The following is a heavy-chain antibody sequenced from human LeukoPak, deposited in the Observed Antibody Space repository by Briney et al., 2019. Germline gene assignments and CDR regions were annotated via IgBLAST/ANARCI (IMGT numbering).Heavy chain of an antibody. CDR1: GFTLSNYV. D-gene: IGHD3-10*01. CDR3: VQEGGRVHYGSGGFFDS. V-gene: IGHV3-64D*09. J-gene: IGHJ4*02. Sequence: PGGSLRLSCSASGFTLSNYVMHWVRQAPGKGLEYVSAITSNGGSTYYAESVKGRFTFSRDNSKNTLYLQMSSLRAEDTAVYYCVQEGGRVHYGSGGFFDSWGQGTLVTVSS. CDR2: ITSNGGST.